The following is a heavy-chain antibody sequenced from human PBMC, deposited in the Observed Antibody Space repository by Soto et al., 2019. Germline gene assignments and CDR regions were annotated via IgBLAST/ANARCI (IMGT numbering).Heavy chain of an antibody. CDR1: GFTFTSSA. CDR3: AAEVDIVATTFDY. V-gene: IGHV1-58*01. D-gene: IGHD5-12*01. CDR2: IVVGSGNT. J-gene: IGHJ4*02. Sequence: EASVKVSCKASGFTFTSSAVQWVRQARGQRLEWIGWIVVGSGNTNYAQKFQERVTITRDMSTSTAYMELSSLRSEDTAVYYCAAEVDIVATTFDYWGQGTLVTVSS.